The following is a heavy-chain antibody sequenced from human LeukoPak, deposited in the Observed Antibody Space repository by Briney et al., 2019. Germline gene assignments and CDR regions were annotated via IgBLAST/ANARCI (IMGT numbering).Heavy chain of an antibody. CDR1: GYTFTSYD. Sequence: ASVKVSCKASGYTFTSYDINWVRQATGQGLEWMGWMNPNSGNTGYAQKFQGRVTMTRNTSISTAYMELSSLRSEDTAVYYCARDLKQLAPADYWGQGTLVTVSS. V-gene: IGHV1-8*01. D-gene: IGHD6-13*01. CDR2: MNPNSGNT. J-gene: IGHJ4*02. CDR3: ARDLKQLAPADY.